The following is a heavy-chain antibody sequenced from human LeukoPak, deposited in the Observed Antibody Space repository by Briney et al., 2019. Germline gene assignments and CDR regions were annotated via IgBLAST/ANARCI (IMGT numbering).Heavy chain of an antibody. J-gene: IGHJ4*02. Sequence: PSETLSLTCTVSGDSISTTHYYWSWIRQPPGKGLEWIGEINHSGSTNYNPSLKSRVTISVDTSKNQFSLKLSSVTAADTAVYYCARGSPPVWIFGVVPGRYYFDYWGQGTLVTVSS. CDR1: GDSISTTHYY. CDR2: INHSGST. D-gene: IGHD3-3*01. CDR3: ARGSPPVWIFGVVPGRYYFDY. V-gene: IGHV4-39*07.